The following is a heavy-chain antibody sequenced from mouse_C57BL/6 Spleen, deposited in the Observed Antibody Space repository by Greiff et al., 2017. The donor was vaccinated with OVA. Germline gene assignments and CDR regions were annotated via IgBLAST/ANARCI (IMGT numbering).Heavy chain of an antibody. J-gene: IGHJ4*01. CDR1: GYTFTSYW. D-gene: IGHD2-4*01. Sequence: QVQLQQPGAELVKPGASVKVSCKASGYTFTSYWMHWVKQRPGQGLEWIGRINPSDSDTNYNQKFKGKATLTVDKSSSTAYMQLSSLTSEDSAVYYCAIDIYYDYDGYAMDYWGQGTSVTVSS. V-gene: IGHV1-74*01. CDR2: INPSDSDT. CDR3: AIDIYYDYDGYAMDY.